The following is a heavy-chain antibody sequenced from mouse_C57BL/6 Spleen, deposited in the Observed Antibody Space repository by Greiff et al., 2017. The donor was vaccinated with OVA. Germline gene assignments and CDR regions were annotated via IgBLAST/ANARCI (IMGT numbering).Heavy chain of an antibody. V-gene: IGHV14-3*01. CDR2: IDPANGNT. CDR1: GFNIKNTY. J-gene: IGHJ4*01. Sequence: EVQLVESVAELVRPGASVKLSCTASGFNIKNTYMHWVKQRPEQGLEWIGRIDPANGNTKYAPKFQGKATITADTSSNTAYLQLSSLTSEDTAIYYCARTLYYYGSSFYAMDYWGQGTSVTVSS. D-gene: IGHD1-1*01. CDR3: ARTLYYYGSSFYAMDY.